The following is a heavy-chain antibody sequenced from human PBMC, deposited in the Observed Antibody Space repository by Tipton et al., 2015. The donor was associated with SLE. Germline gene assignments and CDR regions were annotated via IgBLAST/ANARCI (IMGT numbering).Heavy chain of an antibody. CDR2: IYPGDSDT. J-gene: IGHJ5*02. Sequence: QLVQSGAEVKKPGESLKISCKGSGYSFTSYWIGWVRQMPGKGLEWMGIIYPGDSDTRYSPSFQGQVTISADKSISTAYLQWSSLKASDTAMYYCARHRNAVVVPATGYWFDPWGQGTLVTVSS. V-gene: IGHV5-51*01. CDR1: GYSFTSYW. D-gene: IGHD2-2*01. CDR3: ARHRNAVVVPATGYWFDP.